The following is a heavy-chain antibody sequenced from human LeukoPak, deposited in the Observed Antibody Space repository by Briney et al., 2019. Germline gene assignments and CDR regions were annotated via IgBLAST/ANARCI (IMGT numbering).Heavy chain of an antibody. Sequence: PSQTLSLTCAVSGGSISSGDYSWSWVRQPPAKGLEWIGYIYHTGGTFYNPSLKSRVTRSADRSKNQFSLKLSSVTAADTAVYYCARHGTSGTNLNWFDPWGQGTLVTVSS. D-gene: IGHD1-1*01. J-gene: IGHJ5*02. CDR3: ARHGTSGTNLNWFDP. V-gene: IGHV4-30-2*01. CDR2: IYHTGGT. CDR1: GGSISSGDYS.